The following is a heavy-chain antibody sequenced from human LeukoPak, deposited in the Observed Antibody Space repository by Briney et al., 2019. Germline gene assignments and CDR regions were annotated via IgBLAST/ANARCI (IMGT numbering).Heavy chain of an antibody. V-gene: IGHV4-34*01. CDR2: IYHSGST. D-gene: IGHD6-19*01. J-gene: IGHJ4*02. CDR3: ARGSVAGLDCFDS. Sequence: SETLSLTCAVYGGSFSGYSWSWIRQPPGKGLEWIGYIYHSGSTYYNPSLKSRVTISVDTSKNQFSLRLNSVTAADTAVYYCARGSVAGLDCFDSWGQGTLVTVSS. CDR1: GGSFSGYS.